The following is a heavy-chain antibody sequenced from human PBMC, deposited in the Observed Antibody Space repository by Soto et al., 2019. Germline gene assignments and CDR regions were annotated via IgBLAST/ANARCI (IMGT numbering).Heavy chain of an antibody. CDR2: IYPGDSDT. V-gene: IGHV5-51*01. J-gene: IGHJ5*02. CDR1: GYSFTSYR. D-gene: IGHD2-15*01. CDR3: ARQGLSTPGGFDP. Sequence: GESLKISCKGSGYSFTSYRICWVGQMPGKGLEWMGIIYPGDSDTRYSPSFQGQVTISADKSISTAYLQWSSLKASDTAMYYCARQGLSTPGGFDPWGQGTLVTVSS.